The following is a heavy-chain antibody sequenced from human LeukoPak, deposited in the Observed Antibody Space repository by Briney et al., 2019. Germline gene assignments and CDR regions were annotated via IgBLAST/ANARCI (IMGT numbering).Heavy chain of an antibody. CDR1: GFTFSSYW. Sequence: PGGSLRLSCAASGFTFSSYWMSWVRQAPGKGLEWVANIKQDGSEKYYVDSVKGRFTISRDNAKNSLYLQMNSLRAEDTAVYYCARDLDGVVIDTALDYWGQGTLVTVSS. CDR3: ARDLDGVVIDTALDY. J-gene: IGHJ4*02. CDR2: IKQDGSEK. V-gene: IGHV3-7*01. D-gene: IGHD3-3*01.